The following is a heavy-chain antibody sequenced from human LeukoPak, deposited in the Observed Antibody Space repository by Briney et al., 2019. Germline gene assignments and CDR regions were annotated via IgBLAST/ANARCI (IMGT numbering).Heavy chain of an antibody. CDR1: GYTFTGYY. D-gene: IGHD3-10*01. CDR3: TRDSSAGFDP. J-gene: IGHJ5*02. CDR2: IKPNSGGT. V-gene: IGHV1-2*02. Sequence: ASVKVSCKASGYTFTGYYIHWVRQAPGQGLEWMGWIKPNSGGTNYAQKFQGRVTMTRDTSINTAYMELTSLTLDDTALYYCTRDSSAGFDPWGQGTLVTVSS.